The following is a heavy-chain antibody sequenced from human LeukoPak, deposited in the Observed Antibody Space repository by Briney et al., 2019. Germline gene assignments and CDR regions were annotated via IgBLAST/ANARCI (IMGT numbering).Heavy chain of an antibody. CDR2: IKQDGNEK. V-gene: IGHV3-7*01. J-gene: IGHJ4*02. D-gene: IGHD5-18*01. CDR3: TRETAMVTVPSDY. Sequence: GGSLRLSCAASGFTFSSYWMSWVRQAPGEGLEWVANIKQDGNEKYYVDSVKGRFTISRDNAKNSLSLQMNSLRAEDTAVYYCTRETAMVTVPSDYWGQGTLVTVSS. CDR1: GFTFSSYW.